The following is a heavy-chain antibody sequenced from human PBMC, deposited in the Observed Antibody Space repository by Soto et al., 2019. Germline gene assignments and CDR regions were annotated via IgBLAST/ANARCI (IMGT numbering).Heavy chain of an antibody. CDR1: GYTFTSYG. V-gene: IGHV1-18*01. D-gene: IGHD5-12*01. CDR2: ISAYNGNT. J-gene: IGHJ4*02. CDR3: AREGERWLPEDTGIQFDY. Sequence: ASVKVSCKASGYTFTSYGISWVRQAPGQGLEWMGWISAYNGNTNYAQKLQGRVTMTTDTSTSTAYMELRSLRSDDTAVYYCAREGERWLPEDTGIQFDYWGQGTLVTVSS.